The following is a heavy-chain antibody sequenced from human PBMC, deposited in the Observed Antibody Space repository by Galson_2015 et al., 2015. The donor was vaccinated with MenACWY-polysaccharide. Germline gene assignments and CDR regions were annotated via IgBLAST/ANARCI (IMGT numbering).Heavy chain of an antibody. CDR1: GYTFTSYE. J-gene: IGHJ4*02. D-gene: IGHD5-18*01. CDR3: ARAGYKASDY. Sequence: SVKASCKASGYTFTSYEINWVRQAPGQGLEWMGWMNPNSGNIGYAQQFLGKFTMTRDTSIGTAYMELDDLRPEHTAVYYCARAGYKASDYWGQGTLVTVSS. CDR2: MNPNSGNI. V-gene: IGHV1-8*01.